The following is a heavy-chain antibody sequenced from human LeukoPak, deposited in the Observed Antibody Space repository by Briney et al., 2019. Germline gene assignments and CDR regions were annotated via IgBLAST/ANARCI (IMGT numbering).Heavy chain of an antibody. Sequence: ASVKVSCKASGYTFTCYYMHWVRQAPGQGLGWMGWINPNSGGTNYAQKFQGRVTMARDTSISTAYMELSRLRSDDTAVYYCARDSDTAMVTGPDYWGQGTLVTVSS. CDR1: GYTFTCYY. D-gene: IGHD5-18*01. V-gene: IGHV1-2*02. J-gene: IGHJ4*02. CDR2: INPNSGGT. CDR3: ARDSDTAMVTGPDY.